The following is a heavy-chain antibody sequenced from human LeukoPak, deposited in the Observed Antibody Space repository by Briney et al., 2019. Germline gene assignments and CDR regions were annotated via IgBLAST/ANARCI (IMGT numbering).Heavy chain of an antibody. CDR3: ARVPDYSNYGEWYWFDP. CDR1: GYTFTSYY. Sequence: ASVKVSCKASGYTFTSYYMHWVRQAPGQRLGWMGIINPSGGSTSYAQKFQGRVTMTRDTSTSTVYMELSSLRSEDTAVYYCARVPDYSNYGEWYWFDPWGQGTLVTVSS. J-gene: IGHJ5*02. V-gene: IGHV1-46*01. D-gene: IGHD4-4*01. CDR2: INPSGGST.